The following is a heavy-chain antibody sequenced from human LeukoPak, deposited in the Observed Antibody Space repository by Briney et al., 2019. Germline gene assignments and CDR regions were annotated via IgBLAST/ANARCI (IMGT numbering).Heavy chain of an antibody. J-gene: IGHJ5*02. CDR3: ARNRYYYGSGNYGVPNWFDP. CDR1: GGSISSSYSY. Sequence: SETLSLTCTVSGGSISSSYSYWGWIRQPPGKGLEWIGNIYYSGSTYYNPSLKSRVTISVDTSKNQFSLKLNSVTAADTAVYYCARNRYYYGSGNYGVPNWFDPWGQGTLVTVSS. D-gene: IGHD3-10*01. CDR2: IYYSGST. V-gene: IGHV4-39*01.